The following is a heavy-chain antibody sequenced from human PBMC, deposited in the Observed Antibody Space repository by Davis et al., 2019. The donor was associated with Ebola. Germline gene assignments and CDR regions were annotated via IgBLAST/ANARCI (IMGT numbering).Heavy chain of an antibody. CDR1: GGSISSHY. D-gene: IGHD6-13*01. Sequence: PSETLSLTCTVSGGSISSHYWSWIRQPPGKGLEWIGSIYYSGSTNYNPSLKGRVTISVDTSKNQFSLNLNSVTAADTAVDYCARAPIAGAGTRWGTRWFDPWGQGTLVTVSS. J-gene: IGHJ5*02. CDR2: IYYSGST. V-gene: IGHV4-59*11. CDR3: ARAPIAGAGTRWGTRWFDP.